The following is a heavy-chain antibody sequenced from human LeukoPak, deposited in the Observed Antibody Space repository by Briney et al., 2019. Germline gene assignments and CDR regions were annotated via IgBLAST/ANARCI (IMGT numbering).Heavy chain of an antibody. D-gene: IGHD3-16*01. CDR3: ARGGGLDV. Sequence: GGSLRLSCAASGFTFSSYWMNWARQAPGRGLEWVASINHNGNVNYYVDSVKGRFTIPRDNAKNSLYLQMSNLRAEDTAVYFCARGGGLDVWGQGATVTVSS. CDR2: INHNGNVN. CDR1: GFTFSSYW. V-gene: IGHV3-7*03. J-gene: IGHJ6*02.